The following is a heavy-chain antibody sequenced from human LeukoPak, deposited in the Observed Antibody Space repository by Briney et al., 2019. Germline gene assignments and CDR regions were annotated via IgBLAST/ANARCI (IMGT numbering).Heavy chain of an antibody. CDR2: ISSSGSTI. CDR1: GFAFSSYE. CDR3: VYGGSYYVA. Sequence: QPGGSLRLSCAASGFAFSSYEMNWVRQAPGKGLEWVSYISSSGSTIYYADSVKGRFTISRDNAKNSLYLQMNSLRAEDTAVYFCVYGGSYYVAWGQGTLVTVSS. V-gene: IGHV3-48*03. D-gene: IGHD1-26*01. J-gene: IGHJ5*02.